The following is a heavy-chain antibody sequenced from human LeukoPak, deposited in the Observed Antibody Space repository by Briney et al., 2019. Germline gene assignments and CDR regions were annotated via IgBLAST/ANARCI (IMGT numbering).Heavy chain of an antibody. CDR1: GFTFTNYW. CDR2: IMKDGGDK. J-gene: IGHJ4*02. D-gene: IGHD3-10*02. Sequence: GGSLRLSRAASGFTFTNYWMTWVRQAPGKGLEWVANIMKDGGDKYYVDSVKGRFTISRDNAKNSVYLQMNSLRAEDTAVYYCVRDRDYYVFDLWGQGTLVTVSS. CDR3: VRDRDYYVFDL. V-gene: IGHV3-7*01.